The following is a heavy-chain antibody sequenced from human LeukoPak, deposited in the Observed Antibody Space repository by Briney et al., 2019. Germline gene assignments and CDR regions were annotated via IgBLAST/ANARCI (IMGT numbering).Heavy chain of an antibody. Sequence: SETLSLTCTVSGGSISSYYWSWIRQPAGKGLEWIGRIYTSGSTNYNPSLKSRVTMSVDASKNQFPLKLSSVTAADTAVYYCARAVVAATSRWFDPWGQGTLVTVSS. CDR1: GGSISSYY. D-gene: IGHD2-15*01. J-gene: IGHJ5*02. CDR3: ARAVVAATSRWFDP. CDR2: IYTSGST. V-gene: IGHV4-4*07.